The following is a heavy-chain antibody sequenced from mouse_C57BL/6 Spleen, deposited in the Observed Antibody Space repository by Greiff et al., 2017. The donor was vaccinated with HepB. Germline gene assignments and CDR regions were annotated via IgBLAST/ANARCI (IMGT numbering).Heavy chain of an antibody. CDR2: IDPSDSYT. Sequence: VQLQQPGAELVKPGASVKLSCKASGYTFTSYWMQWVKQRPGQGLEWIGEIDPSDSYTNYNQKFKGKATLTVDTSSSTAYMQLSSLTSEDSAVYYCARHYDYVDYWGQGTTLTVSS. J-gene: IGHJ2*01. V-gene: IGHV1-50*01. CDR1: GYTFTSYW. D-gene: IGHD2-4*01. CDR3: ARHYDYVDY.